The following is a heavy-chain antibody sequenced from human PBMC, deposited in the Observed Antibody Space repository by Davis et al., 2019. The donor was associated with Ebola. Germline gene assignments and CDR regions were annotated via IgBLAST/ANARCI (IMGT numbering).Heavy chain of an antibody. V-gene: IGHV1-2*04. Sequence: ASVTVPCQASRYTFTGYYMHWVRQAPGQGLEWMGWINPNRGGTNYAQQSQGWVTMTRDTSISTAYMELSRLRSDDTAVYYCARDLAAAGPKYYYYGMDVWGQGTTVTVSS. CDR1: RYTFTGYY. CDR3: ARDLAAAGPKYYYYGMDV. CDR2: INPNRGGT. J-gene: IGHJ6*02. D-gene: IGHD6-13*01.